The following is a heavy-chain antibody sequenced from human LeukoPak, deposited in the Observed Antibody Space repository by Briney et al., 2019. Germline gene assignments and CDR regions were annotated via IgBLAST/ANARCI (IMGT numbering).Heavy chain of an antibody. V-gene: IGHV4-39*07. Sequence: SETLSLTCTVSGGSISSSSYYWGWIRQPPGKGLEWIGYIYHSGSTYYNPSLKSRVTISVDRSKNQFSLKLSSVTAADTAVYYCAREATDDYDFWSGYSYNWFDPWGQGTLVTVSS. CDR1: GGSISSSSYY. D-gene: IGHD3-3*01. CDR2: IYHSGST. CDR3: AREATDDYDFWSGYSYNWFDP. J-gene: IGHJ5*02.